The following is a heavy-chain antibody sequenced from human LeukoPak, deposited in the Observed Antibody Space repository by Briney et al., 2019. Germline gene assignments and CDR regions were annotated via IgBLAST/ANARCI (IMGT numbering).Heavy chain of an antibody. Sequence: PGGSLRLSCAASGFTFSSYSMNWVRQAPGKGLEWVSYISSSSSTIYYADSVKGRFTISRDNAKNSLYLQMNSLRAEDTAVYYCAAGITIFGPGAFDIWGQGTMVTVSS. J-gene: IGHJ3*02. D-gene: IGHD3-3*01. CDR2: ISSSSSTI. CDR1: GFTFSSYS. V-gene: IGHV3-48*01. CDR3: AAGITIFGPGAFDI.